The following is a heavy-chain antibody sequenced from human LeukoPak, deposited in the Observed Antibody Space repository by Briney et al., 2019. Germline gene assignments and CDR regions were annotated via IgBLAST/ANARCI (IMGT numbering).Heavy chain of an antibody. Sequence: GGSLRLSCAASGFTFSSYWMSWVRQAPGKGLEWVANIKQDGSEKYYVDSVKGRFTISRDNAKNSLYLQMNSLRAEDTAVYYCAREDRRAAAGLYNWFDPWGQGTLVTVSS. CDR2: IKQDGSEK. J-gene: IGHJ5*02. CDR1: GFTFSSYW. D-gene: IGHD6-13*01. V-gene: IGHV3-7*01. CDR3: AREDRRAAAGLYNWFDP.